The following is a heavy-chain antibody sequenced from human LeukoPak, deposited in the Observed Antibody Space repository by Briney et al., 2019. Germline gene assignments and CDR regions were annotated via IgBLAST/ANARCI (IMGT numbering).Heavy chain of an antibody. CDR2: IYYSGST. CDR1: GGSISSSSYY. V-gene: IGHV4-39*07. D-gene: IGHD3-3*01. CDR3: ARVLSSSSYDFWSGPYYYYMDV. Sequence: SETLSLTCTVSGGSISSSSYYWGWIRQPPGKGLEWIGSIYYSGSTYYNPSLKSRVTISVDTSKNQFSLKLSSVTAEDTAVYYCARVLSSSSYDFWSGPYYYYMDVWGKGTTVTVSS. J-gene: IGHJ6*03.